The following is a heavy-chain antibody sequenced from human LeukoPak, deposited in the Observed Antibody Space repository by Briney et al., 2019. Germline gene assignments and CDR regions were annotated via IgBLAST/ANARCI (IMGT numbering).Heavy chain of an antibody. J-gene: IGHJ4*02. CDR3: ARDLSDTYYYDSSTDY. CDR1: GYTFTSYG. D-gene: IGHD3-22*01. CDR2: ISAYNGNT. V-gene: IGHV1-18*01. Sequence: GASVKVSCKASGYTFTSYGISWVRQAPGQGLEWMGWISAYNGNTNYAQKLQGRVTMTTDASTSTAYMELRSLRSDDTAVYYCARDLSDTYYYDSSTDYWGQGTLVTVSS.